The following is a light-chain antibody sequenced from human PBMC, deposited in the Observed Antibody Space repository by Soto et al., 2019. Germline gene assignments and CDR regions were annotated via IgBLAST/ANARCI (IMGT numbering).Light chain of an antibody. V-gene: IGKV3-20*01. Sequence: ERVLPQSPGTLSLSPGERATLSCRASQSVSSNYLAWYQQKPGQAPRLLIYGASTRATGIPDRFSVSGSGTAFTLTSSRLAPEDSAVYYCQQYGSSPTWTFGQGTKVEIK. CDR2: GAS. J-gene: IGKJ1*01. CDR1: QSVSSNY. CDR3: QQYGSSPTWT.